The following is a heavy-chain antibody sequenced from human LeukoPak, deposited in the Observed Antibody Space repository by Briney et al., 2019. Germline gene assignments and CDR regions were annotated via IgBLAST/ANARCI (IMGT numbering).Heavy chain of an antibody. CDR1: GDSISSSNW. J-gene: IGHJ4*02. V-gene: IGHV4-4*02. Sequence: SGTLSLTCAVSGDSISSSNWWSWVRQRPGKGLEWIGEIYHSGSSNYNPSLKSRVTISVDKSKNQFSLKLSSVTAADTAVYYCARGLMTTGRSNYDCWGQGTLVTVSS. CDR2: IYHSGSS. D-gene: IGHD4-17*01. CDR3: ARGLMTTGRSNYDC.